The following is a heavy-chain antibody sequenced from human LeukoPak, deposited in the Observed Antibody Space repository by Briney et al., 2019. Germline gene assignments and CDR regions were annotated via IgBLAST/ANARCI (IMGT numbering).Heavy chain of an antibody. CDR3: ARELKIEALATVGFEI. V-gene: IGHV3-23*01. J-gene: IGHJ3*02. D-gene: IGHD1-7*01. CDR1: GFTFSSYA. Sequence: GGSLRLSCVASGFTFSSYAISWVRQAPGKGLEWVSAISGSGSNTYYPGSVKGRFTISRDNSRNTLYLQMNSLRAEDTAVYYCARELKIEALATVGFEIWGQGTLVTVSS. CDR2: ISGSGSNT.